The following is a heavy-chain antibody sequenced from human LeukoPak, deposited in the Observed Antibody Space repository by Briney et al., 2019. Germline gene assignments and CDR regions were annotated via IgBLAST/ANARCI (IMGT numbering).Heavy chain of an antibody. CDR1: GYTFTGPY. CDR2: INPNSGAT. D-gene: IGHD6-13*01. J-gene: IGHJ5*02. V-gene: IGHV1-2*02. CDR3: ARAIAAAGTDWFDP. Sequence: ASVKVSCKASGYTFTGPYIHWMRQAPGQGLEWMGWINPNSGATKYAQKFQGRVTMTRDTSISTAYMELSRLRSDDTAVYYCARAIAAAGTDWFDPWGQGTLVTVSS.